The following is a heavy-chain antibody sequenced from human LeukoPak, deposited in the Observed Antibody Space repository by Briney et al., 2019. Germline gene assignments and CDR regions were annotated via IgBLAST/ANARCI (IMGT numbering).Heavy chain of an antibody. Sequence: PGGSLRLSCAASGFTFSSYWMSWVRQAPGKGLEWVANIKQDGSEKYYVDSVKGRFTISRDNAKNSLYLQMNSLRAEDTAVYYCARFPPPEVPADAFDIWGQGTMVTVSS. V-gene: IGHV3-7*01. J-gene: IGHJ3*02. CDR3: ARFPPPEVPADAFDI. CDR2: IKQDGSEK. D-gene: IGHD2-2*01. CDR1: GFTFSSYW.